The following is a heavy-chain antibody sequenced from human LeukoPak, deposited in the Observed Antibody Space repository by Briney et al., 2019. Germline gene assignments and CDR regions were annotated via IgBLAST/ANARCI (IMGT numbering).Heavy chain of an antibody. CDR1: GFTVGASY. Sequence: GGSLRLSCVASGFTVGASYMSWVRQAPGKGLEWVTAIYSGGTTHYADSVKGRVTISRDNSQNTVYLQMDSLRVEDTAVYFCARQSSATTTFDSWGQGTLVTVSS. CDR2: IYSGGTT. J-gene: IGHJ4*02. V-gene: IGHV3-66*04. D-gene: IGHD4-17*01. CDR3: ARQSSATTTFDS.